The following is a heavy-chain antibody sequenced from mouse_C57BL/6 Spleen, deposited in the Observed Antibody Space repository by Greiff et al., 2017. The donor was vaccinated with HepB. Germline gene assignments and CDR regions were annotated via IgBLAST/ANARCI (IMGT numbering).Heavy chain of an antibody. CDR1: GYTFTGYW. CDR2: ILPGSGST. V-gene: IGHV1-9*01. J-gene: IGHJ1*03. D-gene: IGHD1-1*01. CDR3: ASRGDYYGSSYRDWYFDV. Sequence: QVQLKQSGAELMKPGASVKLSCKATGYTFTGYWIEWVKQRPGHGLEWIGEILPGSGSTNYNEKFKGKATFTADTSSNTAYMQLSSLTTEDSAIYYCASRGDYYGSSYRDWYFDVWGTGTTVTVSS.